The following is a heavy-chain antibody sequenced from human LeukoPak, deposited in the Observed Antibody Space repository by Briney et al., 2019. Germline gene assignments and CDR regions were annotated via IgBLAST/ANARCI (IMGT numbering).Heavy chain of an antibody. CDR1: GGSISSYY. J-gene: IGHJ5*02. D-gene: IGHD3-10*01. V-gene: IGHV4-59*08. CDR2: IYYSGST. CDR3: ARLGNYYGSGSYYKVGWFDP. Sequence: SETLSLTCTVSGGSISSYYWSWIRQPPGKGLEWIGYIYYSGSTNYNPSLKSRVTISVDTSKNQFSLKLSSVTAADTAVYYCARLGNYYGSGSYYKVGWFDPWGQGTLVTVSS.